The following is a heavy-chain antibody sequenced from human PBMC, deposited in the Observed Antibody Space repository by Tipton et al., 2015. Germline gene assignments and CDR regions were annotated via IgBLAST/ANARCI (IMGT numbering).Heavy chain of an antibody. V-gene: IGHV4-34*10. Sequence: TLSLTCGVYGEGESLSGNYWSWIRQPPGKGLEWIGEINHSGSTNYNPSLKSRVTISVDTSKNQFCLNLTSVTAADTAVYYCARYSLWGWAGRQYYYGMDAWGQGTTVTVSS. D-gene: IGHD3-16*02. CDR3: ARYSLWGWAGRQYYYGMDA. J-gene: IGHJ6*01. CDR2: INHSGST. CDR1: GEGESLSGNY.